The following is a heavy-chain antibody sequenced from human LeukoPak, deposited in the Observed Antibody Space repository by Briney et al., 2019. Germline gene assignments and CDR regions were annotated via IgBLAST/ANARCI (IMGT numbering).Heavy chain of an antibody. Sequence: PSETLSLTCTVSGGSISSGDYYWSWIRQPPGKGLEWIGCIYYSGSTYYNPSLKSRVTISVDTSKNQFSLKLSSVTAADTAVYYCARDLSISGGDYYYYYYMDVWGKGTTVTVSS. V-gene: IGHV4-30-4*08. CDR2: IYYSGST. J-gene: IGHJ6*03. CDR3: ARDLSISGGDYYYYYYMDV. D-gene: IGHD3-16*01. CDR1: GGSISSGDYY.